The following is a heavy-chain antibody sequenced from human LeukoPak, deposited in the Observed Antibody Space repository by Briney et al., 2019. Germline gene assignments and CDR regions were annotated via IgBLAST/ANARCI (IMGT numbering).Heavy chain of an antibody. D-gene: IGHD5-12*01. J-gene: IGHJ4*02. Sequence: GGSLRLSCIASGFTFSSNAMNWVRQAPGKGLEWVSGIDASNTYYADSVKGRFTISRDNAKDSLYLQMNSLRAEDTAVYYCARVSMGYSGYDWDYYFDYWGQGTLVTVSS. CDR3: ARVSMGYSGYDWDYYFDY. CDR2: IDASNT. V-gene: IGHV3-21*04. CDR1: GFTFSSNA.